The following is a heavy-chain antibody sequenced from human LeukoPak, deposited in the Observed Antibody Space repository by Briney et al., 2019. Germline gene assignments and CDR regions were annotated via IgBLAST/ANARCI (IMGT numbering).Heavy chain of an antibody. Sequence: SVKVACNASGCTFSSYAFSWGRQAPGQGLEWMGGIIPIFGTANYAQKFKSRVTITTDASTSPAYLKLSILSAEDTAGYYCASHLYRRSSCDYYYYMDVWGKGTTVTVSS. CDR3: ASHLYRRSSCDYYYYMDV. V-gene: IGHV1-69*05. D-gene: IGHD3-10*01. CDR2: IIPIFGTA. J-gene: IGHJ6*03. CDR1: GCTFSSYA.